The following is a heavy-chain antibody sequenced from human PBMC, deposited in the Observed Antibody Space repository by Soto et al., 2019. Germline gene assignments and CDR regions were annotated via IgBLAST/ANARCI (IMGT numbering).Heavy chain of an antibody. V-gene: IGHV4-4*02. D-gene: IGHD2-21*01. CDR2: IYHSGST. CDR1: GGSISSSNL. J-gene: IGHJ5*02. CDR3: ARRAVVAVTGSLDNWLDP. Sequence: PLETLSLTCAVSGGSISSSNLWSWVRQPPGKGLEWIGEIYHSGSTNYNPSLKSRVTISVDTSKNQFSLKVNSVTAADTAVYYCARRAVVAVTGSLDNWLDPWGQGILVTVSS.